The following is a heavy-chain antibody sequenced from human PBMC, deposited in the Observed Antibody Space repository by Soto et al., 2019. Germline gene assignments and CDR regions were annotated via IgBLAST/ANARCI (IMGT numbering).Heavy chain of an antibody. CDR2: IYHSGST. Sequence: QVQLQESGPGLVKPSGTLSLTCAVSGGSISNGYWWSWARQPPGKGLEWIGEIYHSGSTNYNPSLKSRVAISVDKSSNQFSLNLSSVTAADTAVYYCAREGDSPYSIGYWGQGELVTVSS. D-gene: IGHD2-21*01. V-gene: IGHV4-4*02. CDR3: AREGDSPYSIGY. CDR1: GGSISNGYW. J-gene: IGHJ4*02.